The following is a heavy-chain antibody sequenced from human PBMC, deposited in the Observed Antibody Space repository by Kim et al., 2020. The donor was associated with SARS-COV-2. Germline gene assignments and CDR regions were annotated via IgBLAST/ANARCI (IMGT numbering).Heavy chain of an antibody. J-gene: IGHJ6*01. D-gene: IGHD2-2*01. CDR1: RDTFNNYP. CDR2: IFPLFGST. CDR3: ARGNLFTARSSSSWYY. Sequence: SVKVSCKTSRDTFNNYPIAWVRQAPGQGPEWMGGIFPLFGSTNYAQKFRDRVTITADESTTTAYMELSSLRPEDTAIYYCARGNLFTARSSSSWYY. V-gene: IGHV1-69*13.